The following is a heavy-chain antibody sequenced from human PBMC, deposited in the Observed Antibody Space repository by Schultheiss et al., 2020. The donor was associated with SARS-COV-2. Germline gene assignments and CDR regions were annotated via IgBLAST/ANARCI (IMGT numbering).Heavy chain of an antibody. D-gene: IGHD1-26*01. J-gene: IGHJ6*02. CDR2: ISSNGGST. CDR1: GFTFSSYA. CDR3: AKDDSGSYYYYGMDV. Sequence: GESLKISCSASGFTFSSYAMHWVRQAPGKGLEYVSAISSNGGSTYYADSVKGRFTISRDNSKNTLYLQMNSLRAEDTAVYYCAKDDSGSYYYYGMDVWGQGTTVTVSS. V-gene: IGHV3-64*04.